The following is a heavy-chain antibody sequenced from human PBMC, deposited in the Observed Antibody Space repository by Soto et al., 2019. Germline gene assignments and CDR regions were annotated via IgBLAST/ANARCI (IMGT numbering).Heavy chain of an antibody. Sequence: LGESLKISCKASGYIIKNYWIGWVRQMPGQGLEWMGIIFPDDSDTRYSPSFQGHVTIPVDKSISTAYVQWSSLKASDSAIYYCFRGGVTSRTFDYWGQGTLVTVSS. J-gene: IGHJ4*02. CDR2: IFPDDSDT. D-gene: IGHD3-16*01. CDR3: FRGGVTSRTFDY. V-gene: IGHV5-51*01. CDR1: GYIIKNYW.